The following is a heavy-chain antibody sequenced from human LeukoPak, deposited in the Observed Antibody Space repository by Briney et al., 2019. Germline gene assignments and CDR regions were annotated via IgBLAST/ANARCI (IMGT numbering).Heavy chain of an antibody. CDR2: ISGSGGST. CDR1: GFTFSSYA. J-gene: IGHJ4*02. Sequence: GGSLRLSCAASGFTFSSYALSWVRQAPGKGLEWVSGISGSGGSTFYPTSVKGRFTISRDNSKNTLYMQMNSLRAEDTAVYYCAKHSPLSYYDSSGYYLFDYWGQGTLVTVSS. CDR3: AKHSPLSYYDSSGYYLFDY. D-gene: IGHD3-22*01. V-gene: IGHV3-23*01.